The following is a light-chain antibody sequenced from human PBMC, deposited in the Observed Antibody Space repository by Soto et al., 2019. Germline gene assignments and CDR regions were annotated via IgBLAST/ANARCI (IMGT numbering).Light chain of an antibody. CDR3: SSYASNRDVI. CDR1: SSDVGGYNY. V-gene: IGLV2-14*03. J-gene: IGLJ2*01. Sequence: HSALTQPASVSGSPGQSITISCTGSSSDVGGYNYVSWYQQYPGKAPKLMIYDVTNRPSRVSNRFSGSKSGNTASLTISGLQAEDEGDYFCSSYASNRDVIFGGGTKLTVL. CDR2: DVT.